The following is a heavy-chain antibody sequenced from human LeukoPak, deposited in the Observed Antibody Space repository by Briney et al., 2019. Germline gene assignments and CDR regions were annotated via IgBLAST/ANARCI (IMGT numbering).Heavy chain of an antibody. D-gene: IGHD3-22*01. J-gene: IGHJ4*02. Sequence: PGGSLRLSCAASGFTFDDYAMHWVRQAPGKGLEWVSGISWNSGSIGYADSVKGRFTISRDNAKNSLYLQMNSLRAEDTALYYCAVIGYDSSGYYSPFDYWGRGTLVTVSS. V-gene: IGHV3-9*01. CDR2: ISWNSGSI. CDR3: AVIGYDSSGYYSPFDY. CDR1: GFTFDDYA.